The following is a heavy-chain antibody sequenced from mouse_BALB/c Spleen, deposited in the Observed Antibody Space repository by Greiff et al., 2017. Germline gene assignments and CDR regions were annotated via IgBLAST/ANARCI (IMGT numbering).Heavy chain of an antibody. Sequence: VKLVESGPGLVAPSQSLSITCTVSGFSLTSYGVHWVRQPPGKGLEWLGVIWAGGSTNYNSALMSRLSISKDNSKSQVFLKMNSLQTDDTAMYYCARDHDYGSSYGAMDYWGQGTSVTVSS. J-gene: IGHJ4*01. V-gene: IGHV2-9*02. CDR2: IWAGGST. CDR3: ARDHDYGSSYGAMDY. D-gene: IGHD1-1*01. CDR1: GFSLTSYG.